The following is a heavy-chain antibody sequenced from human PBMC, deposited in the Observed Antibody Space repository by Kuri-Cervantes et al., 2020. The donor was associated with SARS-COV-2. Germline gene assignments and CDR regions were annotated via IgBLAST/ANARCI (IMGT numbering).Heavy chain of an antibody. V-gene: IGHV3-30*07. CDR2: ISYDGRNK. CDR3: ARLGNCSGGSCYSAIY. J-gene: IGHJ4*02. CDR1: GFTFSSYA. Sequence: SLTLSCAASGFTFSSYAMHWVRQAPGKGLEWVAVISYDGRNKYHADSVKGRFTISRDNAKNSLYLQMNSLRAEDTAVYYCARLGNCSGGSCYSAIYWGQGTLVTVSS. D-gene: IGHD2-15*01.